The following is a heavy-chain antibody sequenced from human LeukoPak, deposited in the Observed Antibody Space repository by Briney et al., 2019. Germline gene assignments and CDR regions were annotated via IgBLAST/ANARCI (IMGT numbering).Heavy chain of an antibody. D-gene: IGHD2-15*01. Sequence: GGSLRLSCAASGFTFNNSWTNWVRQAPGKGLEWVANIKQDGSVKQYVDSVKGRFTIFRDNAKNSLYLQMNSLRVDDTAVYYCTGERVEGAFDIWGQGTLVTVSS. J-gene: IGHJ3*02. CDR3: TGERVEGAFDI. CDR1: GFTFNNSW. CDR2: IKQDGSVK. V-gene: IGHV3-7*01.